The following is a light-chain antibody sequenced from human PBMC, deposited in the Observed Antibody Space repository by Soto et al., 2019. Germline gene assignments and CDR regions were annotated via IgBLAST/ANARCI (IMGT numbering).Light chain of an antibody. J-gene: IGKJ1*01. V-gene: IGKV3-11*01. CDR3: QQYNDWPPWT. Sequence: EIVLTQSPATLSLSPGDGATLSCRASQTITKYLAWYQQKPGQAPRLLIYESSERASGVPSRFSGGGNGTDFTLTISSVQSEDFAVYYCQQYNDWPPWTFGQGTKVEIK. CDR1: QTITKY. CDR2: ESS.